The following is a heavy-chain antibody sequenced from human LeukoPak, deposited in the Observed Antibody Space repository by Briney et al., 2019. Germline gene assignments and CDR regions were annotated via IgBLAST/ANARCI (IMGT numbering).Heavy chain of an antibody. D-gene: IGHD3-10*01. Sequence: SETLSLTCTVSGGSISSYYWSWIRQPPGKGLEWIGYIYYSGSTNYNPSLKNRVTISVDTSKNQFSLKLSSVTAADTAVYYCARVGYSSSGNYYNDRGAFDYWGQGTLVTVSS. V-gene: IGHV4-59*01. CDR1: GGSISSYY. CDR2: IYYSGST. CDR3: ARVGYSSSGNYYNDRGAFDY. J-gene: IGHJ4*02.